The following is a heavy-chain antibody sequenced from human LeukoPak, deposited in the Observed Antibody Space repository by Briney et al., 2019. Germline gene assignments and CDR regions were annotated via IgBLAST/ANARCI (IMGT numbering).Heavy chain of an antibody. Sequence: GGSLRLSCAASGFTFSSYGMHWVRQAPGKGLEWVAVIWDDGSNKYYADSVKGRFTISRDNSKTTLYLQLNSLRAEDTAVYYCARDQGYSGSSFDYWGQGTLVTASS. CDR2: IWDDGSNK. CDR1: GFTFSSYG. D-gene: IGHD1-26*01. CDR3: ARDQGYSGSSFDY. V-gene: IGHV3-33*01. J-gene: IGHJ4*02.